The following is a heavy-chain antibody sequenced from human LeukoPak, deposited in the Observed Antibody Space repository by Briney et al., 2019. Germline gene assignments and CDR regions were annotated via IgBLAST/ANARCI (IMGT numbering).Heavy chain of an antibody. CDR2: IRSKAYGGTT. J-gene: IGHJ5*02. D-gene: IGHD3-22*01. CDR1: GFTFGDYA. CDR3: TRRVSLPLPDSSGYYYVIVENWFDP. Sequence: GGSLRLSCTASGFTFGDYAMSWFRQAPGKGLEWVGFIRSKAYGGTTEYAASVKGRFTISRDDSKSIAYLQMNSLKTEDTAVYYCTRRVSLPLPDSSGYYYVIVENWFDPWGQGTLVTVSS. V-gene: IGHV3-49*03.